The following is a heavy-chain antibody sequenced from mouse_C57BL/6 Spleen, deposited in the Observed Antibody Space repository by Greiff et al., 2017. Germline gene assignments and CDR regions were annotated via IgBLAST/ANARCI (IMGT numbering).Heavy chain of an antibody. V-gene: IGHV1-78*01. CDR1: GYTFTDHT. Sequence: QVQLQQPDAELVKPGASVKISCKVSGYTFTDHTIHWMKQRPEQGLEWIGYIYPRDGSTKYNEKFKGKATLTADKPSSTAYMQLNSLTSEDSAVYFCARWNYGSTLFDYWGQGTTLTVSS. CDR3: ARWNYGSTLFDY. CDR2: IYPRDGST. J-gene: IGHJ2*01. D-gene: IGHD1-1*01.